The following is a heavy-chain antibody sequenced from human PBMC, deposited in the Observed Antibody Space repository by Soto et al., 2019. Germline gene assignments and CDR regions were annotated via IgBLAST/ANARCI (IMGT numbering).Heavy chain of an antibody. V-gene: IGHV4-4*02. J-gene: IGHJ6*02. CDR2: IHHRGST. D-gene: IGHD3-3*01. Sequence: PAETLSLTCAVSGGLISTNNWWSWGRQPPGKGLEWIGVIHHRGSTNSNPSLKSRVTISVDKSKNQFSLNLSSVTAVDTAVYYCARAGPRDPLTLFASSSRGLDVWGQGTTVTVSS. CDR1: GGLISTNNW. CDR3: ARAGPRDPLTLFASSSRGLDV.